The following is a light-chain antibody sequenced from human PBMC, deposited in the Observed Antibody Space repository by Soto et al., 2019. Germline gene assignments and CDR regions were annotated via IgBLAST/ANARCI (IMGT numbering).Light chain of an antibody. Sequence: EIVLTQSPGTLSLSPGERATLSCRASQSVSSSYLAWYQQKPGQAPGLLIYGASSRATVIPDRFSGGGPGTDSLPTISRLAHEDFAFYYCQQNGISPATFGGGTKVEIK. V-gene: IGKV3-20*01. CDR1: QSVSSSY. J-gene: IGKJ4*01. CDR3: QQNGISPAT. CDR2: GAS.